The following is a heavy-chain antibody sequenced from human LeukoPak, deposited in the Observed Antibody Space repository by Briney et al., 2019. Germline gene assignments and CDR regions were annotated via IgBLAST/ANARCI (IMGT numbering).Heavy chain of an antibody. CDR2: ISGSGGST. J-gene: IGHJ4*02. D-gene: IGHD2-2*01. CDR3: ATFPGDCSSTSCYREAIDY. Sequence: GGSLRLSCAASGFTFSSYAMNWVRQAPGKGLEWVSAISGSGGSTYYADSVKGRFTISRDNSKNTLYLQMNSLRAEDTAVYYCATFPGDCSSTSCYREAIDYWGQGTLVTVSS. V-gene: IGHV3-23*01. CDR1: GFTFSSYA.